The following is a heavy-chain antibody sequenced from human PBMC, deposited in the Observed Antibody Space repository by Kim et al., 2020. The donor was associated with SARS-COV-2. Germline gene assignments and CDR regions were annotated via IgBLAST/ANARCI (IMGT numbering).Heavy chain of an antibody. CDR2: ISSSGGRT. J-gene: IGHJ1*01. Sequence: GGSLRLSCAASGFTFSTYAMRWVRQAPGKGLEWVSAISSSGGRTYYGDSVKGRFIISRDNSKNTLHLQMNSLRAEDTAVYYCAKHLGSSGSEFQHWGQGTLVTVSS. CDR1: GFTFSTYA. D-gene: IGHD6-19*01. V-gene: IGHV3-23*01. CDR3: AKHLGSSGSEFQH.